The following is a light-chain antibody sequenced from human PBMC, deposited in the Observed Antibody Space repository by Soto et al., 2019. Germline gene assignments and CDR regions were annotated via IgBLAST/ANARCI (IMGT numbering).Light chain of an antibody. V-gene: IGKV3D-15*01. CDR2: SAS. CDR3: QQYNNWPPWT. Sequence: EIVLTQSPATLSLSPWERATLSCRASQSISSYLGWYQQKPGQAPRLLIYSASKRATGIPARFSGSGSGTEFTLTISSLQSEDFAVYYCQQYNNWPPWTFGQGTKVDIK. CDR1: QSISSY. J-gene: IGKJ1*01.